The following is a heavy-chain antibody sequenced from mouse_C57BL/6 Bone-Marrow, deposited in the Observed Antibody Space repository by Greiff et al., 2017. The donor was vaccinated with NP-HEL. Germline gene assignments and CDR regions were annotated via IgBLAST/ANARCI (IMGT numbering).Heavy chain of an antibody. J-gene: IGHJ2*01. CDR2: IYPGDGDT. V-gene: IGHV1-82*01. CDR3: ASQANWDGY. CDR1: GYAFSSSW. D-gene: IGHD4-1*01. Sequence: QVQLQQSGPELVKPGASVKISCKASGYAFSSSWMNWVKQRPGKGLEWIGRIYPGDGDTNYNGKFKGKATLTADKSSSTAYMQLSSLTSEDSAVYFCASQANWDGYWGQGTTLTVSS.